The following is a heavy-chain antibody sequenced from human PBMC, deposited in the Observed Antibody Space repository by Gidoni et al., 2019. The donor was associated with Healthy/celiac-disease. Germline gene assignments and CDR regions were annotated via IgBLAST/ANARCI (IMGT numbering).Heavy chain of an antibody. CDR1: GFTFSDYY. Sequence: QVQLVETGGGSVKPGGYRSRSGADSGFTFSDYYMSWIRQAPCKGLQWRSYISSSSSTIYYADSVKGRFTISRDNGNNSLYLQMHGLRAEDTAVYYCARERLQFNAFDIWGQVTMVTVSS. J-gene: IGHJ3*02. V-gene: IGHV3-11*01. D-gene: IGHD5-12*01. CDR3: ARERLQFNAFDI. CDR2: ISSSSSTI.